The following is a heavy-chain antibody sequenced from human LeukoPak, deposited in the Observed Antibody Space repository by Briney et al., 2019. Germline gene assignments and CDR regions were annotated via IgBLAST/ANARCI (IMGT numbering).Heavy chain of an antibody. CDR3: AKRGSIRAFGY. V-gene: IGHV3-23*01. CDR1: GFTFSSYV. J-gene: IGHJ4*02. Sequence: GGSLRLSCAASGFTFSSYVMSWVRQAPGKGLEWVLAISGGGGSTYYADSVKGRFTISRANSKTTLYLQMNSLRAEDTAVYYCAKRGSIRAFGYWGQGTLVTVSS. CDR2: ISGGGGST. D-gene: IGHD4-11*01.